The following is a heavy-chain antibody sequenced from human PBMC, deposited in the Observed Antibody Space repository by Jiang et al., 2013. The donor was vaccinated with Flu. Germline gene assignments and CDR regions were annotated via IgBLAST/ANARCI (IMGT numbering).Heavy chain of an antibody. J-gene: IGHJ4*02. Sequence: LLKPSETLSLTCGVSGGTFSSYFWSWIRQPPGKGLEWIGEINHNGDTNHNPSLKSRVTISVDTSKNQFSLRLSSVTAADTAMYYCARGSYFDYWGQGTLVTVSS. CDR3: ARGSYFDY. CDR1: GGTFSSYF. V-gene: IGHV4-34*01. CDR2: INHNGDT.